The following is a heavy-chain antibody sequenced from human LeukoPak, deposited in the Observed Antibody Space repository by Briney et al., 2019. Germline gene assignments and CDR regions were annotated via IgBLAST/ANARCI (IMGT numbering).Heavy chain of an antibody. Sequence: PVQPLDSPLATSGSGDTTYYADSVKGRFTISRDNAKNTLYLQMNSLRAEDTAVYYCARGYNYGSIDYWGQGTLVTVSS. CDR2: TSGSGDTT. J-gene: IGHJ4*02. CDR3: ARGYNYGSIDY. D-gene: IGHD5-18*01. V-gene: IGHV3-11*04.